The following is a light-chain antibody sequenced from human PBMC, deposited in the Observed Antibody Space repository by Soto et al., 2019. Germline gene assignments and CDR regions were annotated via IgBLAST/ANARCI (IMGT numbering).Light chain of an antibody. CDR2: DVR. CDR3: SSFTSRNVVI. Sequence: QSVLSQPASVSGSPGQAITISCTGTSSDVGGYDYVSWYQQHPGRTPKLMIFDVRGRPSGVSNRFSGSKSGNTASLTISGLQSEDEADYYCSSFTSRNVVIFGGGTKVTVL. CDR1: SSDVGGYDY. J-gene: IGLJ2*01. V-gene: IGLV2-14*01.